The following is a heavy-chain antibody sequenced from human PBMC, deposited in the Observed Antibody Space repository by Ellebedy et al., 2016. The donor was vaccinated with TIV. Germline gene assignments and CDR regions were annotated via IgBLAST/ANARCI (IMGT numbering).Heavy chain of an antibody. CDR2: IKTGGSET. V-gene: IGHV3-7*03. D-gene: IGHD2-2*02. CDR3: ARVERVILGSVVPGAIDT. Sequence: GGSLRLXCAASGFTFSAHWMSWVRQAPGKGLEWVANIKTGGSETYHVDSVRGRFTISRDDAKNSLSLQMSSLSAEDTAVYYWARVERVILGSVVPGAIDTWGQGTLVTV. J-gene: IGHJ4*02. CDR1: GFTFSAHW.